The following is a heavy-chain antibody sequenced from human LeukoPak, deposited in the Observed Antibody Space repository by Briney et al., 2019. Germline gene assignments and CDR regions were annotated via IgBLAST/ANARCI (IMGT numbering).Heavy chain of an antibody. D-gene: IGHD2-2*01. J-gene: IGHJ6*03. CDR3: ARVVPAANYYYHMDV. V-gene: IGHV4-30-4*07. CDR1: GGSISSGGYS. Sequence: PSETLSLTCAVSGGSISSGGYSWSWIRQPPGKGLEWIGYIYYSGSTYYNPSLKSRVTISVDTSKNQFSLKLSSVTAADTAVYYCARVVPAANYYYHMDVWGKGTTVTISS. CDR2: IYYSGST.